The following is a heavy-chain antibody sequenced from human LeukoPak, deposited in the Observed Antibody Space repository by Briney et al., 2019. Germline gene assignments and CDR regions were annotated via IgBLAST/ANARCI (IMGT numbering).Heavy chain of an antibody. V-gene: IGHV3-33*06. CDR1: GFTFSSYG. Sequence: GGSLRLSCAASGFTFSSYGMHWVRQAPGKGPEWVAVIWYDGSNKYYADSVKGRFTISRDNSKNTLYLQMNSLRAEDTAVYYCAKDHIWFRESPFAFDYWGQGTLVTVSS. CDR3: AKDHIWFRESPFAFDY. D-gene: IGHD3-10*01. CDR2: IWYDGSNK. J-gene: IGHJ4*02.